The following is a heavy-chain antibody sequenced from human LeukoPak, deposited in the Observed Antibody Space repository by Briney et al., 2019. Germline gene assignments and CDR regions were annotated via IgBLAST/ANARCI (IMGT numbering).Heavy chain of an antibody. CDR1: GFTFSSYS. CDR2: ISSSSSYI. J-gene: IGHJ5*02. D-gene: IGHD2-15*01. Sequence: PGGSLRLSCAASGFTFSSYSMNWVRQAPGKGLEWVSSISSSSSYIYYADSVKGRFTISRDNAKNSLYLQMNSLRAEDTAVYCCARDRAPGDIVFGWFDPWGQGTLVTVSS. CDR3: ARDRAPGDIVFGWFDP. V-gene: IGHV3-21*01.